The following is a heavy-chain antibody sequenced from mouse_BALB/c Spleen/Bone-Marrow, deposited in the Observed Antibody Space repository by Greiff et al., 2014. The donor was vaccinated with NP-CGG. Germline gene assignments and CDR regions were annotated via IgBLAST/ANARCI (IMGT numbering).Heavy chain of an antibody. Sequence: EVKVEESGGGLVQPGGSLKLSCAASGFDISRYWMTRVRQAPGKGLEWIGEINPDSRTINYTPSLKDKFIISRDNAKNTLYLQMSKVRSEDTALYYCARNGYYGWIAYWGQGTLVTVSA. CDR3: ARNGYYGWIAY. V-gene: IGHV4-1*02. J-gene: IGHJ3*01. CDR1: GFDISRYW. D-gene: IGHD2-3*01. CDR2: INPDSRTI.